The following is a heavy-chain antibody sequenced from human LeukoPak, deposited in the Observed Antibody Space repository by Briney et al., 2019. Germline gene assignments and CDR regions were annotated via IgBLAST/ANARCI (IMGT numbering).Heavy chain of an antibody. V-gene: IGHV3-30-3*01. CDR2: ISYDGSNK. J-gene: IGHJ6*02. CDR1: GFTFSSYA. Sequence: GGSLRLSCAASGFTFSSYAMHWVRQAPGKGLEWVAVISYDGSNKYYADSVKGRFTISRDNSKDTLYLQMNSLRAEDTAVYYCARGPSSSWYYYYYGMDVWGQGTTVTVSS. D-gene: IGHD6-13*01. CDR3: ARGPSSSWYYYYYGMDV.